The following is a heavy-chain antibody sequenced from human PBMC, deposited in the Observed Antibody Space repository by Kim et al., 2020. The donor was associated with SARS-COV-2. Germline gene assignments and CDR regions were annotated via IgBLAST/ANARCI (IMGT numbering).Heavy chain of an antibody. V-gene: IGHV4-34*01. Sequence: SETLSLTCAVYGGSFSGYYWSWIRQPPGKGLEWIGEINHSGSTNYNPSLKSRVTISVDTSKNQFSLKLSSVTAADTAVYYCARGRNSGIAARPLYYYYGMDVWGQGTTVTVSS. D-gene: IGHD6-6*01. CDR3: ARGRNSGIAARPLYYYYGMDV. CDR1: GGSFSGYY. J-gene: IGHJ6*02. CDR2: INHSGST.